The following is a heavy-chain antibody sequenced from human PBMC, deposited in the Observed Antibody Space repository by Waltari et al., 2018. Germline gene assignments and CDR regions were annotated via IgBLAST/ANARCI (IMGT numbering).Heavy chain of an antibody. Sequence: QVQLVQSGAEVKKPGASVTVSCKASGYTFTSYHLHWVRQTPGQGLEWMGRLHPNSVRADYAQHFEGRVTMTRDTSLSTAYMELSGLRSDDTAVYYCVRDLARGPHSRTMYWGQGTLVTVSS. V-gene: IGHV1-2*06. CDR3: VRDLARGPHSRTMY. D-gene: IGHD3-16*01. CDR1: GYTFTSYH. J-gene: IGHJ4*02. CDR2: LHPNSVRA.